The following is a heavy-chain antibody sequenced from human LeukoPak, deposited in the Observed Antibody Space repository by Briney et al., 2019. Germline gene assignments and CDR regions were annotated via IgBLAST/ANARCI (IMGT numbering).Heavy chain of an antibody. J-gene: IGHJ3*02. V-gene: IGHV3-9*01. CDR3: AKGGLLVNPWSAFDI. D-gene: IGHD3-9*01. CDR1: GFTFDDYA. Sequence: GRSLRLSCAASGFTFDDYAMHWVRQAPGKGLEWVSGISWNSGSIGYADSMKGRFTISRDNAKNSLYLQMNSLRAEDTALYYCAKGGLLVNPWSAFDIWGQGTMVTVSS. CDR2: ISWNSGSI.